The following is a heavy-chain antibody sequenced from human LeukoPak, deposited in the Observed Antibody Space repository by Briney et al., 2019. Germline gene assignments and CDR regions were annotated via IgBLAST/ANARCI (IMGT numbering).Heavy chain of an antibody. Sequence: SETLSLTCTVSGGSTSSGDHFWSWIRQPPGKGLEWIGYISYIGSIYYNMSLKSRVAISLDTSKNQFSLKLSSVTAADTAVYYCARATGEDLFDYWGQGTLVTVSS. J-gene: IGHJ4*02. CDR1: GGSTSSGDHF. V-gene: IGHV4-30-4*08. CDR3: ARATGEDLFDY. CDR2: ISYIGSI. D-gene: IGHD7-27*01.